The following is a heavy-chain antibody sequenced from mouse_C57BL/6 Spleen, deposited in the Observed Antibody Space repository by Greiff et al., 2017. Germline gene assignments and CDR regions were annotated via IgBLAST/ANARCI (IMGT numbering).Heavy chain of an antibody. CDR2: IDPENGDT. CDR3: TTRLAAYFDY. Sequence: VQLQQSGAELVRPGDSVKLSCTASGFNIKDDYMHWVKQRPEQGLECIGWIDPENGDTEYAPKFQGKATITADTSSKPAYLQISSLTSEDTAVYYCTTRLAAYFDYWGQGTTLTVSS. J-gene: IGHJ2*01. D-gene: IGHD3-2*02. V-gene: IGHV14-4*01. CDR1: GFNIKDDY.